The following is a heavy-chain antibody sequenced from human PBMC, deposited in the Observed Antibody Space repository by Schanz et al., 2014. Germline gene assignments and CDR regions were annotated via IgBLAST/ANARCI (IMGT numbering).Heavy chain of an antibody. Sequence: QVQLVESGGGVVQPGRSLRLSCAASGFSFSTYAMHWVRQAPGKGLGWVAVISYDGGDQYYADSVKGRFTISRDNSKNTLSLQMNSLRAEDTAVYYCAKEYGGGYNELDYWGQGALVTVSS. V-gene: IGHV3-30*04. CDR2: ISYDGGDQ. CDR3: AKEYGGGYNELDY. J-gene: IGHJ4*02. D-gene: IGHD6-25*01. CDR1: GFSFSTYA.